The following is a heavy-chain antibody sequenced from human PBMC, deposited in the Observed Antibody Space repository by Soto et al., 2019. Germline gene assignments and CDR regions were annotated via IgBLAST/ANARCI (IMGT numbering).Heavy chain of an antibody. CDR3: ARHPLYSSSSCAGPCEYYGMDV. CDR1: GYSFTSYW. V-gene: IGHV5-51*01. CDR2: IYPGDSDT. J-gene: IGHJ6*02. D-gene: IGHD6-6*01. Sequence: GESLKISCKGSGYSFTSYWIGWVRQMPGKGLEWMGIIYPGDSDTRYSPSFQGQVTISADKSISTAYLQWSSLKASDTAMYYCARHPLYSSSSCAGPCEYYGMDVWGQGTTVTVSS.